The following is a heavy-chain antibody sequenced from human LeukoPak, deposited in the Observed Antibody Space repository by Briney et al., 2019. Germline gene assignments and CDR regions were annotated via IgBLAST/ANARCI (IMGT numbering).Heavy chain of an antibody. CDR2: IYYSGST. CDR1: GGSISSYY. CDR3: ARMTTVTGFDY. J-gene: IGHJ4*02. V-gene: IGHV4-59*08. Sequence: PSETLSLTCTVSGGSISSYYWSWIRQPPGKGLEWSGYIYYSGSTNYNPSLKSRVTISVDTSKNQFSLKLSSVTAADTAVYYCARMTTVTGFDYWGQGTLVTVSS. D-gene: IGHD4-17*01.